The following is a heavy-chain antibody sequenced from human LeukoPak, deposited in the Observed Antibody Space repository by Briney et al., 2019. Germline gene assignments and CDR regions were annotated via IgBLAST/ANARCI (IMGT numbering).Heavy chain of an antibody. J-gene: IGHJ4*02. V-gene: IGHV3-30*18. CDR3: AKSSFDYGSGLDY. D-gene: IGHD3-10*01. CDR2: ISYDGSNK. CDR1: GFTFSSYG. Sequence: PGRYLRLYCAASGFTFSSYGMHWVRQAPGKGLEWVAVISYDGSNKYYADSVKGRFTISRDNSKNTLYLQMNSLRAEDTAVYYCAKSSFDYGSGLDYWGQGTLVTVSS.